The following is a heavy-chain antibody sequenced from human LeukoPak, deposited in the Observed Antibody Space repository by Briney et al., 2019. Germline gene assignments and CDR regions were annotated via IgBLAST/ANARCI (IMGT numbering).Heavy chain of an antibody. CDR2: LDPGGGNT. CDR1: GYTFTNYY. J-gene: IGHJ3*01. Sequence: ASVKVSYEASGYTFTNYYMHWVRQAPGQWLEWMGLLDPGGGNTNYAQNFQGRVTMTRDTSTSTVYMELSSLRSEDTAIYYCARVRDGYNDAYVWGQGTVVTVPS. CDR3: ARVRDGYNDAYV. V-gene: IGHV1-46*01. D-gene: IGHD5-24*01.